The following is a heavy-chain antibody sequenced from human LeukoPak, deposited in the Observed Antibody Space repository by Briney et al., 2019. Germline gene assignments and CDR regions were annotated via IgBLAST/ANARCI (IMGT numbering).Heavy chain of an antibody. V-gene: IGHV3-23*01. Sequence: RTGGSLRLSCAASGFTFSSYGMSWVRQAPGKGLEWVSAISGSGGSTYYADSVKGRFTISRDNSKNTLYLQMNSLRAEDTAVYYCAKARSSWLQFEDAFDIWGQGTMVTVSS. CDR1: GFTFSSYG. J-gene: IGHJ3*02. CDR3: AKARSSWLQFEDAFDI. CDR2: ISGSGGST. D-gene: IGHD5-24*01.